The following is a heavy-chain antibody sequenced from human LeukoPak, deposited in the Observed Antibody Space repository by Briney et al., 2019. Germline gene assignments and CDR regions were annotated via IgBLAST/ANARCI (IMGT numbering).Heavy chain of an antibody. CDR2: IGTAGDT. J-gene: IGHJ3*02. V-gene: IGHV3-13*01. CDR3: ARGLSARGYSGYGDAFDI. Sequence: GGSLRLSCAASGFTFSSYDMHWVRQATGKGLEWVSAIGTAGDTYYPGSVKGRFTISRENAKNSLYLQMNSLRAGDTAAYYCARGLSARGYSGYGDAFDIWGQGTMVTVSS. D-gene: IGHD5-12*01. CDR1: GFTFSSYD.